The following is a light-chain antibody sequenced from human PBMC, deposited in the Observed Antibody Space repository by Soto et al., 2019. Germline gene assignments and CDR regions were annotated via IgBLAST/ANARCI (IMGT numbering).Light chain of an antibody. CDR1: SSDIGTYNF. Sequence: QSVLTQPASVSGSPGQSITISCTGTSSDIGTYNFVSWYQQHPGKAPQLLIYDVSFRPSGVSDRFSGSKSGSTASLTISGLQSKDEANYSSTSYAASSAVVFGGGTKVTVL. CDR2: DVS. CDR3: TSYAASSAVV. J-gene: IGLJ2*01. V-gene: IGLV2-14*03.